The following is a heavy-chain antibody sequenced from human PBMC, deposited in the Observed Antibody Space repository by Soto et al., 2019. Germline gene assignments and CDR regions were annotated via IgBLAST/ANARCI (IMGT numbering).Heavy chain of an antibody. CDR1: GGTFSSYT. J-gene: IGHJ5*02. D-gene: IGHD5-18*01. Sequence: ASVKVSCKASGGTFSSYTISWVRQAPGQGLEWMGRIIPILGIANYAQKFQGRVTITADKSTSTAYMELSSLRSEDTAVYYCARGPYSYGYSGWFDPWGQGTLVTVSS. V-gene: IGHV1-69*02. CDR2: IIPILGIA. CDR3: ARGPYSYGYSGWFDP.